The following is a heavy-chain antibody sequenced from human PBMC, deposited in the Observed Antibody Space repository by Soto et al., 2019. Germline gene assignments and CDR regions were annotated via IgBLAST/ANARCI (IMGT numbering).Heavy chain of an antibody. J-gene: IGHJ6*02. CDR2: IIPIFGTA. D-gene: IGHD2-2*01. Sequence: GASVKVSWKASGGTFSSYAISWVRQAPGQGLEWMGGIIPIFGTANYAQKFQGRVTITADKSTSTAYMELSSLRSEDTAAYYCANSVVVPPATHYCYYGKDVWGQGTTVTDSS. V-gene: IGHV1-69*06. CDR3: ANSVVVPPATHYCYYGKDV. CDR1: GGTFSSYA.